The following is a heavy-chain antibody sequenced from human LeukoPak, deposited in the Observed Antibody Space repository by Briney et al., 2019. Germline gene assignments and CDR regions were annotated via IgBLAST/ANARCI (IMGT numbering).Heavy chain of an antibody. CDR1: GGSFSGYY. D-gene: IGHD3-10*01. CDR2: INHSGST. Sequence: PSETLSLTCAVYGGSFSGYYWSWIPQPPGKGLEWIGEINHSGSTNYNPSLKSRVTISVDTSKNQVSLKLSSLTAADTAVYYCARSPRSEYFYGSGSLLYGMDVWGQGTTVTVSS. J-gene: IGHJ6*02. CDR3: ARSPRSEYFYGSGSLLYGMDV. V-gene: IGHV4-34*01.